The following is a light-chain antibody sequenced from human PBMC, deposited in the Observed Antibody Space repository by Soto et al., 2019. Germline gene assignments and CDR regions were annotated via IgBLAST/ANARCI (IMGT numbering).Light chain of an antibody. V-gene: IGKV1-6*01. CDR3: LQDHIYPLA. CDR1: QGIRSD. CDR2: AAS. Sequence: AIQMTQSPSSLSASVGDRVTITCRASQGIRSDLGWYQQKPGKAPKLLIYAASNLQSGVPSRFSGSGSGTDFTLTISSLQPEDFATSYCLQDHIYPLAFGPGTKVDIK. J-gene: IGKJ3*01.